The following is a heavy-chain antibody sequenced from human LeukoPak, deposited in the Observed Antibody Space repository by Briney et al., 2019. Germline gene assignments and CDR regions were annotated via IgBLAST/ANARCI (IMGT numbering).Heavy chain of an antibody. Sequence: SETLSLTCAVYGGSLSGYYWSWIRQPPGKGLEWIGEINHSGSTNYNPSLKSRVTISVDTSKNQFSLKLSSVTAADTAVYYCARARATSGSGRPGPFDYWGQGTLVTVSS. CDR1: GGSLSGYY. CDR3: ARARATSGSGRPGPFDY. J-gene: IGHJ4*02. V-gene: IGHV4-34*01. D-gene: IGHD6-19*01. CDR2: INHSGST.